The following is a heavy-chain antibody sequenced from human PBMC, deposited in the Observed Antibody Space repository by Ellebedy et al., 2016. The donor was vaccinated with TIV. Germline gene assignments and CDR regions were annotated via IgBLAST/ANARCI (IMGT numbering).Heavy chain of an antibody. CDR2: INPSSGGT. CDR3: AKRYSSHWYGDSYYGLDV. D-gene: IGHD6-13*01. Sequence: AASVKVSCKASGYTFSGYHIHWARQAPGQGLEWMGLINPSSGGTNYAQKFQDRVSMTRDTSITTAYMELSGLRSDDTAVYYCAKRYSSHWYGDSYYGLDVWGQGTTVNVSS. J-gene: IGHJ6*02. CDR1: GYTFSGYH. V-gene: IGHV1-2*02.